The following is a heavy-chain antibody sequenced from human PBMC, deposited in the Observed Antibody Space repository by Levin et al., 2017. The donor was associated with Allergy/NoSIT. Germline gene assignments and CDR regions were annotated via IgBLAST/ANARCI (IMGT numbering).Heavy chain of an antibody. V-gene: IGHV6-1*01. CDR1: GDSVSSTSAA. CDR3: ARDREQRKVTGLWSARNYYYYYMDV. D-gene: IGHD2-21*01. Sequence: SQTLSLPCAISGDSVSSTSAAWNWIRQSPSRGLEWLGRTYYRSKWYNDYAVSVKGRITINPDTSKNQFSLQLISVTPEDTAVYYCARDREQRKVTGLWSARNYYYYYMDVWGKGTTVTVSS. CDR2: TYYRSKWYN. J-gene: IGHJ6*03.